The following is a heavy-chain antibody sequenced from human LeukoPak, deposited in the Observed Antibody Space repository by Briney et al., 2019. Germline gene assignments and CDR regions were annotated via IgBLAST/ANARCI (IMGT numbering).Heavy chain of an antibody. CDR1: GFTFITYW. CDR3: QKDTFGDLDY. V-gene: IGHV3-74*01. CDR2: ITPDGSST. D-gene: IGHD2-21*01. J-gene: IGHJ4*02. Sequence: GGSLRHSCAASGFTFITYWMHGVRQAPGKGLMWVARITPDGSSTNYADSVQGRFTVSRDNAKNTHYLQMNSLRVEDTAVYSCQKDTFGDLDYWGQGTLVTVS.